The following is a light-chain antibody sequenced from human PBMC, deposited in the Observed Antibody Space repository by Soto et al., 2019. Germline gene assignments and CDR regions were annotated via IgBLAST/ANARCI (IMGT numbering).Light chain of an antibody. CDR3: LSADSSRLYV. Sequence: SYELPQPPSVSVSPGQTARITCSGDELPKEYAYWYQQKPGQAPLLVIYKDTERPSGIPERFSASSSGTTVTLTISGVQAEDEGDYYCLSADSSRLYVFGTGTKLTVL. V-gene: IGLV3-25*02. J-gene: IGLJ1*01. CDR2: KDT. CDR1: ELPKEY.